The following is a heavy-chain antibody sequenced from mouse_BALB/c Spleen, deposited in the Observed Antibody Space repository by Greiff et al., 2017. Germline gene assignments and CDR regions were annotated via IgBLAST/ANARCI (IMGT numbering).Heavy chain of an antibody. CDR3: ARHRYDGYYDYAMDY. J-gene: IGHJ4*01. CDR1: GFAFSSYD. Sequence: EVKLVESGGGLVKPGGSLKLSCAASGFAFSSYDMSWVRQTPEKRLEWVAYISSGGGSTYYPDTVKGRFTISRDNAKNTLYLQMSSLKSEDTAMYYCARHRYDGYYDYAMDYWGQGTSVTVSS. CDR2: ISSGGGST. D-gene: IGHD2-3*01. V-gene: IGHV5-12-1*01.